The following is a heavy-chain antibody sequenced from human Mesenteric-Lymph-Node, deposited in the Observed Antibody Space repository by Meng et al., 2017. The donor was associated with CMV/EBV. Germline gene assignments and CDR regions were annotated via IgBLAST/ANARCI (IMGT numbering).Heavy chain of an antibody. D-gene: IGHD1-1*01. CDR3: ARGRRPGY. J-gene: IGHJ4*02. Sequence: TLALTCAVYGGSFSGYYWSWIRKPPGKGLEWIGEINHSGSTNYNPSLKSRVTISVDTSKNQFSLKLSSVTAADTAVYYCARGRRPGYWGQGTLVTVSS. CDR1: GGSFSGYY. CDR2: INHSGST. V-gene: IGHV4-34*01.